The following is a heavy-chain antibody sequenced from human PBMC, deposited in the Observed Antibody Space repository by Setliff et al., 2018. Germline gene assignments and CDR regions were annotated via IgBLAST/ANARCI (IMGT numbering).Heavy chain of an antibody. CDR3: AKGDDTECYSSFDY. CDR1: GFTVSSNY. J-gene: IGHJ4*02. CDR2: ISNSGSTV. Sequence: GVSLRLSCAASGFTVSSNYMSWVRQAPGKGLEWVSYISNSGSTVYYAASVKGRFTISRDNAKNSLYLQMNSLRAEDTAVYYCAKGDDTECYSSFDYWGQGALVTVSS. D-gene: IGHD2-2*02. V-gene: IGHV3-11*04.